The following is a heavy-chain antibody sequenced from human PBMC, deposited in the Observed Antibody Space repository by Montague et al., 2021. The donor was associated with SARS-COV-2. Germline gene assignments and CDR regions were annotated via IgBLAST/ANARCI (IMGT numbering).Heavy chain of an antibody. CDR2: IYQSGST. CDR1: GDSIMTTNW. J-gene: IGHJ5*02. CDR3: AREDRCYWFDP. Sequence: SETLSLTCAVSGDSIMTTNWWSWVRQPPGKGLEWIGEIYQSGSTNYNPSLKTRVTISVDTSKNQFSLRLSSVTAADTAVYYCAREDRCYWFDPWGQGTLVIVSS. V-gene: IGHV4-4*02. D-gene: IGHD3-10*02.